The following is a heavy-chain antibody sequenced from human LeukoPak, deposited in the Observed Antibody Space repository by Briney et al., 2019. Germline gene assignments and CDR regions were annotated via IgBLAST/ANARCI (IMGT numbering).Heavy chain of an antibody. D-gene: IGHD6-13*01. J-gene: IGHJ4*02. Sequence: GGSLRLSCAASAFSLSAYNMNWVRQAPGKGLEWVSVIYSGGSTYYADSVKGRFTISRDNSKNTLYLQMNSLRAEDTAVYYCARDQYSSSSLLFDYWGQGTLVTVSS. CDR2: IYSGGST. CDR3: ARDQYSSSSLLFDY. V-gene: IGHV3-66*01. CDR1: AFSLSAYN.